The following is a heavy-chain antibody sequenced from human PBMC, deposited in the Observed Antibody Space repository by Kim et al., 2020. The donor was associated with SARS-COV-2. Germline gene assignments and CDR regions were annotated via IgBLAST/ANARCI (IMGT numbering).Heavy chain of an antibody. CDR1: GGSISSYY. CDR2: IYYSGST. V-gene: IGHV4-59*13. CDR3: ARRGYSSSWYSPRYFDY. Sequence: SETLSLTCTVSGGSISSYYWSWIRQPPGKGLEWIGYIYYSGSTNYNPSLKSRVTISVDTSKNQFSLKLSSVTAADTAVYYCARRGYSSSWYSPRYFDYWGQGTLVTVSS. J-gene: IGHJ4*02. D-gene: IGHD6-13*01.